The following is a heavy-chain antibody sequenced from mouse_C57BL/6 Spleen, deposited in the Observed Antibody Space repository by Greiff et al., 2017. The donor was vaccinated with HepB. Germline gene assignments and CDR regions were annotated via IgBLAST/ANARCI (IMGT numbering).Heavy chain of an antibody. CDR2: ISYDGSN. CDR3: AIYYGSSYDAMDY. D-gene: IGHD1-1*01. J-gene: IGHJ4*01. Sequence: EVQLQESGPGLVKPSQSLSLTCSVTGYSITSGYYWNWIRQFPGNKLEWMGYISYDGSNNYNPSLKNRISITRDTSKNQFFLKLNSVTTEDTATYYCAIYYGSSYDAMDYWGQGTSVTVSS. CDR1: GYSITSGYY. V-gene: IGHV3-6*01.